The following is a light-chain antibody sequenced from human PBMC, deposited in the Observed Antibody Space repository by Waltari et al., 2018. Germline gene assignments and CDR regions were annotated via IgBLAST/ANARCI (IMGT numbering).Light chain of an antibody. CDR3: QQYYSAPYT. Sequence: DIVMTQSPDSLAVSLGERATINCKSSQSVLYSSNNKNYLTWYQQKPGQPPKWLIYWGSTRESGVPDRFSGSASGTDFTLTISSLQAEDVAVYYCQQYYSAPYTFGQATKLEIK. CDR1: QSVLYSSNNKNY. V-gene: IGKV4-1*01. CDR2: WGS. J-gene: IGKJ2*01.